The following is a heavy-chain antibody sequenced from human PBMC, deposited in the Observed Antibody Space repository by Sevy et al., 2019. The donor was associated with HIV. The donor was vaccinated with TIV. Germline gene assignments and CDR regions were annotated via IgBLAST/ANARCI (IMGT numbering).Heavy chain of an antibody. CDR1: GGTFSSYA. CDR3: ARSHIVVVPAASTFDYYYYGMDV. D-gene: IGHD2-2*01. Sequence: ASVKVSCKASGGTFSSYAISWVRQAPGQGLEWMGGIIPIFGTANYAQKFQGRVTITADESTSTAYMELSSLRSEDTAVYYWARSHIVVVPAASTFDYYYYGMDVWGQGTTVTVSS. CDR2: IIPIFGTA. V-gene: IGHV1-69*13. J-gene: IGHJ6*02.